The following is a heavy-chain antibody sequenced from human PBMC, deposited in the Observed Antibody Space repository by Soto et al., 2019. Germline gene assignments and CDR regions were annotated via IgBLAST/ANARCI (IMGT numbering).Heavy chain of an antibody. CDR1: GGSISSSSYY. J-gene: IGHJ4*02. V-gene: IGHV4-39*01. CDR3: ARLRRLTKHFDY. Sequence: SETLSLTCTVSGGSISSSSYYWGWIRQPPGKGLEWIGSIYYSGSTYYNPSLKSRVTISVDTSKNQFSLKLSSVTAADTAVYYCARLRRLTKHFDYWGQGTLVTVSS. CDR2: IYYSGST. D-gene: IGHD4-17*01.